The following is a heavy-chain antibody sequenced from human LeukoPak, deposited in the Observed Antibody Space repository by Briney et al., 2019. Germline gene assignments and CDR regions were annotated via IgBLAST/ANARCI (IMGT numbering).Heavy chain of an antibody. CDR2: IYYSGST. D-gene: IGHD6-13*01. V-gene: IGHV4-39*07. CDR3: ARDSPSGTLLFSGP. CDR1: GGSISSSSYY. J-gene: IGHJ5*02. Sequence: SETLSLTCTVSGGSISSSSYYWGWIRQPPGKGLEWIGSIYYSGSTYYNPSLKSRVTISVDTSKNQFSLKLSSVTAADTAVYYCARDSPSGTLLFSGPWGQGTLVTVSS.